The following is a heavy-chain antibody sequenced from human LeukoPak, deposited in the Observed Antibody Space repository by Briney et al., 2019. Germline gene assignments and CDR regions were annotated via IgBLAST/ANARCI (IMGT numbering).Heavy chain of an antibody. CDR2: LRGDGET. CDR1: GFSFTNYA. V-gene: IGHV3-23*01. CDR3: ASARWVSNADAVW. D-gene: IGHD1-1*01. Sequence: PGGSLRLSCAASGFSFTNYAMSWVRQAPARGPEWVSSLRGDGETFYADSVKGRFTLSRDDSRNTVYLQLNNLRVEDTAIYYCASARWVSNADAVWWGQGTQVTVSP. J-gene: IGHJ4*02.